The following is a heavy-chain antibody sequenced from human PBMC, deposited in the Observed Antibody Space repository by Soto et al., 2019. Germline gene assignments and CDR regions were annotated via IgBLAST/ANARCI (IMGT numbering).Heavy chain of an antibody. CDR1: GGSISSGDYY. V-gene: IGHV4-30-4*01. Sequence: SETLSLTCTVSGGSISSGDYYWSWIRQPPGKGLEWIGYIYYSGSTYYNPSLKSRVTISVDTSKNQFSLKLSSVTAADTAVYYCARGQSRSSWYFTGTGSAGDYWGQGTLVTVSS. CDR2: IYYSGST. J-gene: IGHJ4*02. D-gene: IGHD6-13*01. CDR3: ARGQSRSSWYFTGTGSAGDY.